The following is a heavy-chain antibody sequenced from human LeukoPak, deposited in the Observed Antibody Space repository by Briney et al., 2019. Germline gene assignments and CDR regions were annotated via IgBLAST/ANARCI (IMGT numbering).Heavy chain of an antibody. CDR2: ISSSSSTI. J-gene: IGHJ4*02. V-gene: IGHV3-48*01. Sequence: GGSLRLSCAASGFTFSSHSMNWVRQAPGKGLEWVSYISSSSSTIYYADSVKGRFTISRDNAKNSLYLQMNSLRAEDTALYYCARDSVYSSGWEFDYWGQGTLVTVSS. D-gene: IGHD6-19*01. CDR1: GFTFSSHS. CDR3: ARDSVYSSGWEFDY.